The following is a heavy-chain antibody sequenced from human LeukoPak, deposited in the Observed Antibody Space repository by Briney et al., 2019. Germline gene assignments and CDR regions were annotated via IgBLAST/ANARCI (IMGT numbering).Heavy chain of an antibody. Sequence: GASVKVSCKASGYTFTSYDINWVRQATGQGLEWMGWMNPNSGNTGYAQKFQGRVTMTRNTSISTAYMELSSLRSEDTAVYYCARGLVSSSWLSGLDAFDIWGQGTMVTVSS. V-gene: IGHV1-8*01. CDR1: GYTFTSYD. CDR2: MNPNSGNT. J-gene: IGHJ3*02. D-gene: IGHD6-13*01. CDR3: ARGLVSSSWLSGLDAFDI.